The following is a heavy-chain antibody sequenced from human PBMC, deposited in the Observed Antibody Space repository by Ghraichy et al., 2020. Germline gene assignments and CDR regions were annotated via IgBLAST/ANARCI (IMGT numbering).Heavy chain of an antibody. Sequence: LSLTCAASGFTFSSYAMSWVRQAPGKGLEWVSAISGSGGSTYYADSVKGRFTISRDNSKNTLYLQMNSLRAEDTAVYYCAKTLKGSGSYWFDPWGQGTLVTVSS. CDR3: AKTLKGSGSYWFDP. CDR1: GFTFSSYA. V-gene: IGHV3-23*01. J-gene: IGHJ5*02. CDR2: ISGSGGST. D-gene: IGHD3-10*01.